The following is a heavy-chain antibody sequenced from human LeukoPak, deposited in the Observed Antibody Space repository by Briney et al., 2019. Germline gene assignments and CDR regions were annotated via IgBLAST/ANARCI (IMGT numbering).Heavy chain of an antibody. CDR1: GMTFSDCY. Sequence: GGSLRLSCAASGMTFSDCYMSWIRQTPGKGLEWISYISTSGRTTYYADSVKGRFTISRDNAKNSLYLQMNSLRAEDTAVYYCAKDSLGSSSKNWFDPWGQGTLVTVSS. V-gene: IGHV3-11*01. D-gene: IGHD6-13*01. J-gene: IGHJ5*02. CDR2: ISTSGRTT. CDR3: AKDSLGSSSKNWFDP.